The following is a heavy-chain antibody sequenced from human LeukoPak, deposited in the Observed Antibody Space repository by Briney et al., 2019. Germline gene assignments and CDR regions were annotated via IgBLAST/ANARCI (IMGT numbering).Heavy chain of an antibody. CDR2: INPNSGGT. J-gene: IGHJ4*02. D-gene: IGHD3-22*01. CDR3: ARDHPWTYYYDSSGYYPLDY. Sequence: ASVKVSCKASGYTFTGYYMHWVRQAPGQGLEWMGWINPNSGGTNYAQKFQGRVTMTRDTSISPAYMELSRLRSDDTAVYYCARDHPWTYYYDSSGYYPLDYWGQGTLVTVSS. V-gene: IGHV1-2*02. CDR1: GYTFTGYY.